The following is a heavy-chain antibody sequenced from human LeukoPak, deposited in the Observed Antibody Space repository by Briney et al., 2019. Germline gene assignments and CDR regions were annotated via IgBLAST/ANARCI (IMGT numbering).Heavy chain of an antibody. V-gene: IGHV4-39*01. J-gene: IGHJ4*02. CDR1: GGSISSSSYY. CDR3: ASRLSSIAVAGIDY. D-gene: IGHD6-19*01. CDR2: IYYSGST. Sequence: SETLSLTCTVSGGSISSSSYYWGWIRQPPGKGLEWIGSIYYSGSTYYNPSLKSRVTISVDTSKNQFSLKLSSVTAADTAVYYCASRLSSIAVAGIDYWGQGTLVTVSS.